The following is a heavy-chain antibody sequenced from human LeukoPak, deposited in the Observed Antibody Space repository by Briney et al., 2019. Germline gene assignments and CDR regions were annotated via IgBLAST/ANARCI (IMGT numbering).Heavy chain of an antibody. D-gene: IGHD3-22*01. CDR2: ISAYNGNT. J-gene: IGHJ3*02. Sequence: GASVKVSCKASGYTFTSDGISWVRQAPGQGLEWMGWISAYNGNTNYAQKLQGRVTMTTDTSTSTAYMELRSLRSDDTAVYYCARVFLNYYDSSGPPDAFDIWGQGTMVTVSS. CDR3: ARVFLNYYDSSGPPDAFDI. V-gene: IGHV1-18*01. CDR1: GYTFTSDG.